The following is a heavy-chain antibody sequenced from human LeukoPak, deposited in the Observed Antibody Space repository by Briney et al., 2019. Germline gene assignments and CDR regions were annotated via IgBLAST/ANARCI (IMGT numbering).Heavy chain of an antibody. D-gene: IGHD3-22*01. J-gene: IGHJ4*02. V-gene: IGHV1-69*06. CDR1: GGTFSSYA. CDR2: SILIFGTA. Sequence: SVKVSCKASGGTFSSYAISWARQAPGQGLEWMGGSILIFGTANYAQKLQGRVTITADKSTSTAYMELSSLRSEDTAVYYCARGYAPEMYYYDSSGYYEGYFDYWGQGTLVTVSS. CDR3: ARGYAPEMYYYDSSGYYEGYFDY.